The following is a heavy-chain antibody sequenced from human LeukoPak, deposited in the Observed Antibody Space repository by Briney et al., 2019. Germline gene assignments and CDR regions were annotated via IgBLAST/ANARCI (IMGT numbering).Heavy chain of an antibody. V-gene: IGHV3-23*01. Sequence: GGSLRLSCAASGFIFSDYYMSWIRQAPGKGLEWVSAISASGGTTYYADSVKGRFTISRDNSRNTLYLQMNSLRAEDTAVYYCAKGAVVTTYYFDYWGQGTLVTVSS. CDR1: GFIFSDYY. D-gene: IGHD4-17*01. J-gene: IGHJ4*02. CDR2: ISASGGTT. CDR3: AKGAVVTTYYFDY.